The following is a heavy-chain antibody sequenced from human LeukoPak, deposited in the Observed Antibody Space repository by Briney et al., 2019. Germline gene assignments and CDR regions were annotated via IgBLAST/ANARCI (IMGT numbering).Heavy chain of an antibody. CDR3: ARASGSFDY. V-gene: IGHV3-73*01. J-gene: IGHJ4*02. Sequence: GGSLRLSCAASGFTFSGSAMHWVRQASGKGLEWVGRIRSKANSYATAYAASVKGRFTISRDDSKNTAYLQMNSLKTEDTAVYYCARASGSFDYWGQGTLVSVSS. CDR1: GFTFSGSA. D-gene: IGHD1-26*01. CDR2: IRSKANSYAT.